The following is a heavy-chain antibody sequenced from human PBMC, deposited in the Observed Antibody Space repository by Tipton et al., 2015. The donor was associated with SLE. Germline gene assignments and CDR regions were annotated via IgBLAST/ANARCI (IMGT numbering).Heavy chain of an antibody. V-gene: IGHV4-34*01. CDR1: GGSFSGYY. Sequence: LRLSCAVYGGSFSGYYWSWIRQPPGKGLEWIGEINHSGSTNYNPSLKSRVTISVDTSKNQFSLKLSSVTAADTAVYYCASESLDYWGQGTLVTVSS. J-gene: IGHJ4*02. CDR3: ASESLDY. CDR2: INHSGST.